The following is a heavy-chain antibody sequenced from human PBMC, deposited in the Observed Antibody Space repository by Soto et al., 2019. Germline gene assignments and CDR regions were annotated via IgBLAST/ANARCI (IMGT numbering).Heavy chain of an antibody. CDR1: GGTFSSYA. J-gene: IGHJ2*01. V-gene: IGHV1-69*01. D-gene: IGHD3-16*02. CDR3: ARGRDYVWGSYRYSRAWYFDL. Sequence: QVQLVQSGAEVKKPGSSVKVSCKASGGTFSSYAISWVRQAPGQGLEWMGGIIPIFGTANYAQKFQGRVTVTADESQSIAYMGLNSLKSEDKAVYYCARGRDYVWGSYRYSRAWYFDLWGRGTLVTVSS. CDR2: IIPIFGTA.